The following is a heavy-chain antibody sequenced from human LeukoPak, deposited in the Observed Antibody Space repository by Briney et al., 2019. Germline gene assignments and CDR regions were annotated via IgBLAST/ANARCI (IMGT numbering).Heavy chain of an antibody. V-gene: IGHV3-48*01. CDR1: GFTFSSYG. D-gene: IGHD6-13*01. CDR3: AKDVWYSSSPGSWFDP. Sequence: GGSLRLSCAASGFTFSSYGMNWVRQAPGKGLEWVSYISSSSSTIYYADSVKGRFTISRDNAKNSLYLQMNSLRAEDTALYYCAKDVWYSSSPGSWFDPWGQGTLVTVSS. CDR2: ISSSSSTI. J-gene: IGHJ5*02.